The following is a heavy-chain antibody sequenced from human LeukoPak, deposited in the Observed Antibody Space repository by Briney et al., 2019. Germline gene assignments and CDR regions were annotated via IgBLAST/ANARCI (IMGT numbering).Heavy chain of an antibody. CDR1: EFTFSSYA. CDR2: ISGSGGST. CDR3: ANPLRGYSYGYFDY. J-gene: IGHJ4*02. D-gene: IGHD5-18*01. V-gene: IGHV3-23*01. Sequence: GGSLRLSCAASEFTFSSYAMSWVRQAPGKGLEWVSGISGSGGSTYYADSVKGRFTISRDNSKNTLYLQMNSLRAEDTAVYYCANPLRGYSYGYFDYWGQGTLVTVSS.